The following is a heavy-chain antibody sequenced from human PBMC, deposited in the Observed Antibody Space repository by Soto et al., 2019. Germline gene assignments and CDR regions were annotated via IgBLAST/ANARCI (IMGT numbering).Heavy chain of an antibody. Sequence: QVQLKESGPGLVKPADTLSLQCTVSGGPITPYYWSWIPQTPGGGLEWIGYVSYNGHTNYNPSPKSRVSISADTSKIEFSLKLTSLSAADASIYFCARQQYTVVTAFDVWGQGTMVAVSS. CDR2: VSYNGHT. CDR3: ARQQYTVVTAFDV. J-gene: IGHJ3*01. D-gene: IGHD2-15*01. V-gene: IGHV4-59*07. CDR1: GGPITPYY.